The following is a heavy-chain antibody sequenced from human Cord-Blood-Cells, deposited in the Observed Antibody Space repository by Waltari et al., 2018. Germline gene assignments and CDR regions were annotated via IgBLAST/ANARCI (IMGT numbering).Heavy chain of an antibody. CDR2: IYYSGGT. V-gene: IGHV4-39*01. CDR1: GGSISSSSYY. Sequence: QLQLQESGPGLVKPSETLSLTCTVSGGSISSSSYYWGWIRQPPGKGLEWIGSIYYSGGTYYNPSLKSRVTISVDTSKNQFSLKLSSVTAADTAVYYCASTYYYGSGSYYNHAFDIWGQGTMVTVSS. J-gene: IGHJ3*02. CDR3: ASTYYYGSGSYYNHAFDI. D-gene: IGHD3-10*01.